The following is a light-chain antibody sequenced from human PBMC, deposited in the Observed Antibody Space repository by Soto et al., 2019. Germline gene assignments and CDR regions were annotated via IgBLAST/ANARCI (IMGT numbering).Light chain of an antibody. CDR3: QTWATGPDWV. J-gene: IGLJ3*02. Sequence: QYVLTQSPSASASLGASVKLTCTLSSGHSSYTITWHQQQPDKGPRYLMNVDSDGSHDKGDEIPDRFSGSSSGTERYLTIYSVQSEDEADYYCQTWATGPDWVFGGGTKLTVL. V-gene: IGLV4-69*01. CDR1: SGHSSYT. CDR2: VDSDGSH.